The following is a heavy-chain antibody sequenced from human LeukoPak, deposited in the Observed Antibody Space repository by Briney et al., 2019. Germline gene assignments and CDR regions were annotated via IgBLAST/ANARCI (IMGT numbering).Heavy chain of an antibody. CDR3: ARDRHVAAPWCYFDY. J-gene: IGHJ4*02. Sequence: GGSLRLSCAASGFTFSGYGMHWVRQAPGKGLEWVAVIWYDGSNKYYADSVKGRFTISRDNSKNTLYLQMNSLRAEDTAVYYCARDRHVAAPWCYFDYWGQGTLVTVSS. CDR1: GFTFSGYG. D-gene: IGHD2-15*01. CDR2: IWYDGSNK. V-gene: IGHV3-33*01.